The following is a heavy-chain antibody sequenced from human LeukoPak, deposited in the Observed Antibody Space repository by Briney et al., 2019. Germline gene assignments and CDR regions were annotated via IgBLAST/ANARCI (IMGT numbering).Heavy chain of an antibody. CDR3: ARSDCSGGSCLNDAFDI. J-gene: IGHJ3*02. V-gene: IGHV1-69*04. Sequence: ASVKVSCKASGGTFSSYAISWVRQAPGQGLEWMGRIIPILGIANYAQKFQGRVTITADKSTSTAYMELSSLRSEDTAVYYCARSDCSGGSCLNDAFDIWGQRTMVTLSS. CDR2: IIPILGIA. CDR1: GGTFSSYA. D-gene: IGHD2-15*01.